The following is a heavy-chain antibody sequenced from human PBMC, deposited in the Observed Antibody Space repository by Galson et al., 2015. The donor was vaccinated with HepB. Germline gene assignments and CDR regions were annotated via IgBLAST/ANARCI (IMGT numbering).Heavy chain of an antibody. CDR2: ISAHNGNT. V-gene: IGHV1-18*04. Sequence: SCKAAGYTFSSYGITWVRQAPGQGLQWMGRISAHNGNTNYAQELQGRVTMTTDTSTSTAYMELRSLRSDDTAVYYCARAVAAGDYYYGMDVWGRGTTVTVSS. D-gene: IGHD6-13*01. J-gene: IGHJ6*02. CDR3: ARAVAAGDYYYGMDV. CDR1: GYTFSSYG.